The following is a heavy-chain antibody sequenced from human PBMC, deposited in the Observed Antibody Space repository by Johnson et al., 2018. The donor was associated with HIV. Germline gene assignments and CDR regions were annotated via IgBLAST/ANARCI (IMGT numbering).Heavy chain of an antibody. CDR3: ARDSQWELRPDAFDI. D-gene: IGHD1-26*01. V-gene: IGHV3-11*01. CDR2: ISTSGSTK. Sequence: QVQLVESGGGLVKPGGSLRLSCEASGFRFSDHYMSWIRQAPGKGLEWISYISTSGSTKYYADSVKGRFTISRDNAKNSLYLQMNSLRAEDTAVYYCARDSQWELRPDAFDIWGQGTMVTVSS. CDR1: GFRFSDHY. J-gene: IGHJ3*02.